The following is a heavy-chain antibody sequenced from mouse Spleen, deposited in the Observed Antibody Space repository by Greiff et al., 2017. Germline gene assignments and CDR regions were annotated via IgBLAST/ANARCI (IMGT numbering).Heavy chain of an antibody. CDR3: ARRGYGSWFAY. J-gene: IGHJ3*01. V-gene: IGHV1-42*01. D-gene: IGHD3-1*01. CDR2: INPSTGGT. CDR1: GYSFTGYY. Sequence: EVKLMESGPELVKPGASVKISCKASGYSFTGYYMNWVKQSPEKSLEWIGEINPSTGGTTYNQKFKAKATLTVDKSSSTAYMQLKSLTSEDSAVYYCARRGYGSWFAYWGQGTLVTVSA.